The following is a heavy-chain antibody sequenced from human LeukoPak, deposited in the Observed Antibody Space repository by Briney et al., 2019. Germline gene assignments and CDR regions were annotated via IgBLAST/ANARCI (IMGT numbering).Heavy chain of an antibody. CDR3: ARALSSGWSGHDAFDI. CDR2: IYYSGST. Sequence: SETLSLTCTVSGGSITSYYWSWIRQPPGKGQEWIGYIYYSGSTNYNPSLKSRVTISVDTSKNQFSLKLRSVTAADTALYYCARALSSGWSGHDAFDIWGQGTMVTVSS. V-gene: IGHV4-59*01. J-gene: IGHJ3*02. D-gene: IGHD6-19*01. CDR1: GGSITSYY.